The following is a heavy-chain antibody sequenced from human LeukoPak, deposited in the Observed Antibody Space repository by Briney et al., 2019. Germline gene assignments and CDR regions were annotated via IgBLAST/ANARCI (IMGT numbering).Heavy chain of an antibody. D-gene: IGHD4-23*01. CDR1: GFLFTNYW. J-gene: IGHJ4*02. V-gene: IGHV5-51*01. Sequence: GESLQISCKGSGFLFTNYWIGWVRQMPGKGLEWMGIIYPGDSDTRYSPSFQGQVTISADKSISTAYLQWSSLKASDTAMYYCARQTDYGGNSGTDYWGQGTLVTVSS. CDR2: IYPGDSDT. CDR3: ARQTDYGGNSGTDY.